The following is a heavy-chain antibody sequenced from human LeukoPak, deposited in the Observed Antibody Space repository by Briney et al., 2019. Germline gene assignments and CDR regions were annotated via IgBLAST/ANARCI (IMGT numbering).Heavy chain of an antibody. CDR2: ISSSSSTI. D-gene: IGHD4-4*01. CDR3: ASDAGSNLYYYYGMDV. J-gene: IGHJ6*02. V-gene: IGHV3-48*01. CDR1: GFTFSSYS. Sequence: GGSLRLSCAASGFTFSSYSMNWVRQAPGKGLEWVSYISSSSSTIYYADSVKGRFTISRDNAKNSLYLQMNSLRAEDTAVYYCASDAGSNLYYYYGMDVRGQGTTVTVSS.